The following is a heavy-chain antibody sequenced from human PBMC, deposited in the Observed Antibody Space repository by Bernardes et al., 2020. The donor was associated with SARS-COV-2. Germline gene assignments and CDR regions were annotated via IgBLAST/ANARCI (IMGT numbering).Heavy chain of an antibody. V-gene: IGHV1-24*01. J-gene: IGHJ5*02. Sequence: ASVKVSCKVSGYTLTALSMHWVRQAPGKGLEWMGGFDPEDGETIYAQKFQGRVTMTEDTSTDTAYMELSSLRSEDTAVYYCATAPGIAVAGKGNWFDPWGQGTLVTVSS. CDR1: GYTLTALS. CDR3: ATAPGIAVAGKGNWFDP. D-gene: IGHD6-19*01. CDR2: FDPEDGET.